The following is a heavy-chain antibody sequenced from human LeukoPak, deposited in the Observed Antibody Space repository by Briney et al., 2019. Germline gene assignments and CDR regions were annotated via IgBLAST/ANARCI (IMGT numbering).Heavy chain of an antibody. Sequence: PGGSLRLSCAASGFTFSSYAMSWVRQAPGKGLEWVSAISGSGGSTYYADSVKGRFTISRDNSKHTLFLQMNSLRAEDTAVYYCTKFGRSLVTASIKRRGHYWYFDLWGRGTLVTVSS. J-gene: IGHJ2*01. CDR3: TKFGRSLVTASIKRRGHYWYFDL. CDR1: GFTFSSYA. D-gene: IGHD2-21*02. CDR2: ISGSGGST. V-gene: IGHV3-23*01.